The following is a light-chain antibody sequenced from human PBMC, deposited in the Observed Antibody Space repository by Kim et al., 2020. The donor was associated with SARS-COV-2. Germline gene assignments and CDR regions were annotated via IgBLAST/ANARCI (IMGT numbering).Light chain of an antibody. V-gene: IGLV3-1*01. CDR1: KLGDKH. Sequence: SYELTQPPSVSVSPGQTASITCSGDKLGDKHACWYQQKPGQSPVLVIYNDNKRPSGIRERFSGSNSGNTATLTISGTQAMDEADYYCQAWDGGTGVFGGGTQLTVL. J-gene: IGLJ3*02. CDR2: NDN. CDR3: QAWDGGTGV.